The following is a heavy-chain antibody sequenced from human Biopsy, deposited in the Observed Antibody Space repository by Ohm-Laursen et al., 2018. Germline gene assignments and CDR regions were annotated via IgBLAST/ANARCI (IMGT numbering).Heavy chain of an antibody. V-gene: IGHV1-2*02. J-gene: IGHJ4*02. CDR1: GYTFNDYY. CDR2: VNPNSGAT. D-gene: IGHD3-9*01. CDR3: AIDGNDFLTDYLKIDQ. Sequence: ASVKVSCKASGYTFNDYYIHWVRQSPGQGLEWMGWVNPNSGATNSAEKFRGRVTLTRDTSISAAYVEVSSLRSDDTAVYYCAIDGNDFLTDYLKIDQWGQGTLVTVSS.